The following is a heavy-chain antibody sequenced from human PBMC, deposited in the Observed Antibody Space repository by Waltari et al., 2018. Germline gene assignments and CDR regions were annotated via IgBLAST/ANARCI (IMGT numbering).Heavy chain of an antibody. D-gene: IGHD3-10*01. V-gene: IGHV3-23*01. CDR2: ISGSDGRT. J-gene: IGHJ5*02. CDR1: GFSFRSYG. Sequence: EVQLLESGGGLVQPGGSLRLSCTASGFSFRSYGMSWVRQAPGKGLEWVSSISGSDGRTYYADSVKGRFTISRDNSKNTLYLQMDSLRAEDTAVYYCAKSPAPVFYGSGNWFDPWGQGTLVTVSS. CDR3: AKSPAPVFYGSGNWFDP.